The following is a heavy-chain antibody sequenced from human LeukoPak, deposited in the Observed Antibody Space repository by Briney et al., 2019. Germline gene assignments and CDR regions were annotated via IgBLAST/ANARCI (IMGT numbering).Heavy chain of an antibody. CDR2: ISSSGSYK. Sequence: PGGSLRLSCAASGFTFSTYRMNWVRQAPGKGLEWVSYISSSGSYKYYADSVKGRFTVSRDNAKNSLYLQMNSLRAEDTAVYYCARDYDILTGYSRFDYWGQGTLVTVPS. CDR3: ARDYDILTGYSRFDY. CDR1: GFTFSTYR. D-gene: IGHD3-9*01. V-gene: IGHV3-21*01. J-gene: IGHJ4*02.